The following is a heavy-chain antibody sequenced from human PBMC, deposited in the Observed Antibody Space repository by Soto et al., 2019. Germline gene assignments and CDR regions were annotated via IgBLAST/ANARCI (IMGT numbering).Heavy chain of an antibody. D-gene: IGHD5-18*01. CDR2: IYSGGST. V-gene: IGHV3-53*01. Sequence: GSPRLSCAASEFTVSSNYMSWVRQAPGKGLEWVSVIYSGGSTYYADSVKGRFTISRDNSKNTLYLQMNSLRAEDTAVYYCASYSYGLYYFDYWGQGTLVTVSS. J-gene: IGHJ4*02. CDR3: ASYSYGLYYFDY. CDR1: EFTVSSNY.